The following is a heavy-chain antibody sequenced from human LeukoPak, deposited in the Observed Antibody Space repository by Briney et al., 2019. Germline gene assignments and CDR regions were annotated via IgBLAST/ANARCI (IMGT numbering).Heavy chain of an antibody. V-gene: IGHV1-2*02. Sequence: GASVKVSCKASGYTFTGYYMHWVRQAPGQGLEWMGWINPNSGGTNYAQKFQGRVTMTRDTSISTAYMELSRLRSDDTAVYYCASQSYSSSSYYYYYMDVWGKGTTVTVSS. J-gene: IGHJ6*03. D-gene: IGHD6-6*01. CDR2: INPNSGGT. CDR3: ASQSYSSSSYYYYYMDV. CDR1: GYTFTGYY.